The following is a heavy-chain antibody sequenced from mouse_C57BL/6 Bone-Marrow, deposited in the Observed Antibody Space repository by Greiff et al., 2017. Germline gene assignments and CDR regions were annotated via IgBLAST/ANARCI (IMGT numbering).Heavy chain of an antibody. D-gene: IGHD1-1*01. V-gene: IGHV1-64*01. J-gene: IGHJ2*01. CDR3: ARWGDYYGSSYADY. Sequence: VQLQQSGAELVKPGASVKLSCKASGYTFTSYWMHWVKQRPGQGLEWIGLIHPNSGSTNYNEKFKGKATLTVDKSSSPADMPHSNLTPEESAVYYCARWGDYYGSSYADYWGQGTTLTVSS. CDR2: IHPNSGST. CDR1: GYTFTSYW.